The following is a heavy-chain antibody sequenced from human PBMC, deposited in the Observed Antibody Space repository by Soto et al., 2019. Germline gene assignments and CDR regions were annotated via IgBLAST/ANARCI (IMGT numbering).Heavy chain of an antibody. CDR1: GGSISSYY. D-gene: IGHD4-17*01. CDR2: IYYSGST. J-gene: IGHJ4*02. Sequence: SETLSLTCTASGGSISSYYWSWIRQPPGKGLEWIGYIYYSGSTNYNPSLKSRVTISVDTSKNQFSLKLSSVTAADTAVYYCARGTTVTTTSDYWGQGTLVTVSS. V-gene: IGHV4-59*01. CDR3: ARGTTVTTTSDY.